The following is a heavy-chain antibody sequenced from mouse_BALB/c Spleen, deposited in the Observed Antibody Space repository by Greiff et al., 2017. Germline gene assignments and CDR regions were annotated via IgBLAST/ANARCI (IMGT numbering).Heavy chain of an antibody. CDR1: GFTFTDYY. D-gene: IGHD4-1*01. CDR3: ARDGTGTVFDY. V-gene: IGHV7-3*02. CDR2: IRNKANGYTT. Sequence: EVKVVESGGGLVQPGGSLRLSCATSGFTFTDYYMSWVRQPPGKALEWLGFIRNKANGYTTEYSASVKGRFTISRDNSQSILYLQMNTLRAEDSATYYCARDGTGTVFDYWGQGTTLTVSS. J-gene: IGHJ2*01.